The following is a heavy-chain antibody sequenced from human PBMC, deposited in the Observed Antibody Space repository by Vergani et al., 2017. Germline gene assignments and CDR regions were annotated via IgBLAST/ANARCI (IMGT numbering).Heavy chain of an antibody. D-gene: IGHD3-10*01. CDR1: GFTFSSYA. J-gene: IGHJ2*01. Sequence: QVQLVESGGGVVQPGRSLRLSCAASGFTFSSYAMHWVRQAPGKGLEWVAVISYDGSNKYYADSVKGRFTISRDNSKNTLYRQMNSLRAEDTAVYYCARDHYYGSGSYRYYWYFDLWGRGTLVTVSS. CDR2: ISYDGSNK. V-gene: IGHV3-30-3*01. CDR3: ARDHYYGSGSYRYYWYFDL.